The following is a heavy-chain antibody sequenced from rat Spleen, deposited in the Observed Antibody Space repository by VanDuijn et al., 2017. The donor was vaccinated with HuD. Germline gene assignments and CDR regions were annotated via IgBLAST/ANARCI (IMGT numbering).Heavy chain of an antibody. CDR2: ISTGGGST. D-gene: IGHD3-8*01. J-gene: IGHJ1*01. CDR3: ATSPYYWYFDF. Sequence: EVQLVESGGGLVQPGRSLKLSCAASGFTFSNYGMHWIRQAQTKGLAWVASISTGGGSTYYRDSVKGRFIISRDIAKSTLYLQMDSLRSEDTATYYCATSPYYWYFDFWGPGTMVTVSS. CDR1: GFTFSNYG. V-gene: IGHV5-19*01.